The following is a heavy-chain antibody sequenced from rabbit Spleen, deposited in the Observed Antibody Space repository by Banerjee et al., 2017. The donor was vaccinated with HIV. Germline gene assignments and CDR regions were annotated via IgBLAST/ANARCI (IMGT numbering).Heavy chain of an antibody. J-gene: IGHJ4*01. CDR1: GFSFSDSDV. CDR2: INTATGKD. D-gene: IGHD1-1*01. V-gene: IGHV1S45*01. Sequence: QEQLEESGRGLVKPEASLTLTSNASGFSFSDSDVMCCVRQAPGKGLERVACINTATGKDVYANWAKGRFTISKTSSTTVTLQMNSLTAADSSSYCCARDVVGVIGWNFNLWGPGTLVTVS. CDR3: ARDVVGVIGWNFNL.